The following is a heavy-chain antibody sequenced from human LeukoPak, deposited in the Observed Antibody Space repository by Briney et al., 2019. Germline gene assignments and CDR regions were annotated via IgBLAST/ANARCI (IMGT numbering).Heavy chain of an antibody. V-gene: IGHV3-7*01. D-gene: IGHD3-22*01. Sequence: GGSLRLSSASSGFTFSDYWMSWVRQAPGKGLEWVANIKQDGSEKYYVDSVKGRFTISRDNAKNSLYLQMNSLRAEDTAVYYCVRDRAYFDSSGFYNLDYWGQGTLVTVSS. CDR1: GFTFSDYW. J-gene: IGHJ4*02. CDR2: IKQDGSEK. CDR3: VRDRAYFDSSGFYNLDY.